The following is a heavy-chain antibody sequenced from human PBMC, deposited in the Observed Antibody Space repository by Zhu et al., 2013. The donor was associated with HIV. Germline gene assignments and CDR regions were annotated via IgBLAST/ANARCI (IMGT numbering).Heavy chain of an antibody. Sequence: QVQLVQSGAEVKKPGASVKVSCKASGYTFTSYAMHWVRQAPGQRLEWMGWINAGNGNTKYSQKFQGRVTITRDTSASTAYMELSSLRSEDTAVYYCATKSGGWEERFDYWGQGTLVTVSS. J-gene: IGHJ4*02. CDR3: ATKSGGWEERFDY. V-gene: IGHV1-3*01. CDR2: INAGNGNT. D-gene: IGHD6-19*01. CDR1: GYTFTSYA.